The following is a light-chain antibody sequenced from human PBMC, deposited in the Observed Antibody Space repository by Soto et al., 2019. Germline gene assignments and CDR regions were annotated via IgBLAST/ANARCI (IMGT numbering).Light chain of an antibody. CDR2: GAS. CDR3: QQYYSYPWT. V-gene: IGKV1-27*01. Sequence: DIQMTQSPSSLSAYLGDRVTITCRASQGISNYLAWYQQKPGRLPKLLLFGASTLQSGVPARFSGSGSGTDFPLTISCLQYEDFATYYCQQYYSYPWTFGQGTKVDIK. J-gene: IGKJ1*01. CDR1: QGISNY.